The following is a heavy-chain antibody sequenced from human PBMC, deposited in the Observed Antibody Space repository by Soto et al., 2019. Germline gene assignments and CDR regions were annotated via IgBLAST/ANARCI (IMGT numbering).Heavy chain of an antibody. CDR2: IYYSGST. CDR3: ARGLSGSYGTDAFDI. Sequence: QVQLQESGPGLVKPSETLSLTCVVSGGSINSYYWGWIRQPPGKGLEWIGYIYYSGSTNYNPSLKSRVGISVDTSENQFSLKLSSVTAADTAVYYCARGLSGSYGTDAFDIWGQGTMVTVSS. J-gene: IGHJ3*02. D-gene: IGHD1-26*01. V-gene: IGHV4-59*01. CDR1: GGSINSYY.